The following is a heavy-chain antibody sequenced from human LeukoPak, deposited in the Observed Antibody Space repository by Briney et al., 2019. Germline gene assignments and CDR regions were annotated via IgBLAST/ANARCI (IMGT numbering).Heavy chain of an antibody. Sequence: GGSLRLSCAASGFTFSNYWMSWVRQAPGKGLEWVANIKQDGSEKYYVDSVKGRFTISRDNAKNTLYLQMNSLRAEDTAVYYCAREAGELSFYYYYYYMDVWGKGTTVTVSS. D-gene: IGHD3-16*02. V-gene: IGHV3-7*01. CDR2: IKQDGSEK. CDR3: AREAGELSFYYYYYYMDV. CDR1: GFTFSNYW. J-gene: IGHJ6*03.